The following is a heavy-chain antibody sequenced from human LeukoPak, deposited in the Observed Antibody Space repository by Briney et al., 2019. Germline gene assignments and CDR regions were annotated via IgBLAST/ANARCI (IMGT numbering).Heavy chain of an antibody. CDR1: GFNFGDYG. CDR2: IRKEEYGGTA. Sequence: GGSLRLSCTTAGFNFGDYGMNWVRQAPGKGLEWVGFIRKEEYGGTAEYAASVKGRFIISREDSKGIAYLQMNSLNTEDTGVYYCSSDYGGTYWGQGTLVTVSS. V-gene: IGHV3-49*04. J-gene: IGHJ4*02. CDR3: SSDYGGTY. D-gene: IGHD4-23*01.